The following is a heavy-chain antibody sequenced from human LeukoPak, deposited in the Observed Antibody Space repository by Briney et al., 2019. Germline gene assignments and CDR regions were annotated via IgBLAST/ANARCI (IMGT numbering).Heavy chain of an antibody. Sequence: SETLSLTCTVSGGSISSGGYYWSWIRQPAGKGLEYIGRIYSTGSTNFNPSLRSRVTISVDTSKNHFSLKLSSVTAADTAVYYCARDQTYSGSGIYTYFDYWGQGILVTVST. V-gene: IGHV4-61*02. CDR2: IYSTGST. CDR1: GGSISSGGYY. CDR3: ARDQTYSGSGIYTYFDY. J-gene: IGHJ4*02. D-gene: IGHD3-10*01.